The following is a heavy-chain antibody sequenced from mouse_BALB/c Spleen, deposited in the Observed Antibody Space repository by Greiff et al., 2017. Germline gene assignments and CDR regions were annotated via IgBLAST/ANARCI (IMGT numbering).Heavy chain of an antibody. V-gene: IGHV5-12-2*01. J-gene: IGHJ4*01. CDR3: TRGYDAMDY. CDR1: GFTFSSYT. Sequence: EVKLVESGGGLVQPGGSLKLSCAASGFTFSSYTMSWVRQTPEKRLEWVAYISNGGGSTYYPDTVKGRFTISRDNAKNTLYLQMSSLKSEDTAMYYCTRGYDAMDYWGQGTSVTVSS. CDR2: ISNGGGST.